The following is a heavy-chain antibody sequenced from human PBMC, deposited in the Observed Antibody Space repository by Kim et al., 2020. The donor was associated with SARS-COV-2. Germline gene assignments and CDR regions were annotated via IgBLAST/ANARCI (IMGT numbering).Heavy chain of an antibody. J-gene: IGHJ3*02. D-gene: IGHD4-17*01. CDR3: ARLYGASGKNAFDI. CDR1: GFTFSNYW. Sequence: GGSLRLSCAASGFTFSNYWMHWVRQAPGKGLVWVSRINTVGSSTTSADSVKGRLTISRDNAKNTLYLQINSLRAEDTAVYYCARLYGASGKNAFDIWGQGTMVTVSS. V-gene: IGHV3-74*01. CDR2: INTVGSST.